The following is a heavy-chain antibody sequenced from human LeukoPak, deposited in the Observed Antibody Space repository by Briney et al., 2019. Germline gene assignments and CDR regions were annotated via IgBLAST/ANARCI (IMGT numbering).Heavy chain of an antibody. CDR2: IFGESMT. V-gene: IGHV3-53*01. Sequence: PGGSLRLSCGVSGFSVTTTYMTWVRQAPGKGLEWVSLIFGESMTTYADSVKGRFSISRDNSKNTVYLQMNSLRAEDTAVYYCATRQTTVDYYDCWGQGTLVTVSS. J-gene: IGHJ4*02. D-gene: IGHD4-23*01. CDR1: GFSVTTTY. CDR3: ATRQTTVDYYDC.